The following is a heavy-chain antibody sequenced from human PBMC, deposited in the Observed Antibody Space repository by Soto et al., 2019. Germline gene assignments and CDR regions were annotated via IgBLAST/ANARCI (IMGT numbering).Heavy chain of an antibody. D-gene: IGHD3-9*01. J-gene: IGHJ4*02. Sequence: GGSLRLSCAASGFTFSSYAMSWVRQAPGKGLEWVSAISGSGGSTYYADSVKGRFTISRDNSKNTLYLQMNSPSAEDTAVYSCAKESPLTYDILTGYSDWGQGTLVTVSS. V-gene: IGHV3-23*01. CDR2: ISGSGGST. CDR1: GFTFSSYA. CDR3: AKESPLTYDILTGYSD.